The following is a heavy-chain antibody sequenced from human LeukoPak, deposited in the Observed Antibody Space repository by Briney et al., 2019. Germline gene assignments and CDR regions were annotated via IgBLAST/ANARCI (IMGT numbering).Heavy chain of an antibody. D-gene: IGHD4-11*01. J-gene: IGHJ6*03. CDR1: GFTFSNYA. CDR2: ITGSGGST. CDR3: AKVKGESNYIYYYMDV. Sequence: GGSLRLSCAASGFTFSNYAMSWVRQAPGKGLEWISAITGSGGSTNYADSVKDRFTISRDNSKNTLFLQMNSLRAEDTAVYYCAKVKGESNYIYYYMDVWGKGTTVTVS. V-gene: IGHV3-23*01.